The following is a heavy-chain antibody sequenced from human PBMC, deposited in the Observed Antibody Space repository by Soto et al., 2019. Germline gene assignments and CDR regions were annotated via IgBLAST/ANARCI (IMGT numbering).Heavy chain of an antibody. CDR3: AKDNGYYYDSSGPEGNWFDS. J-gene: IGHJ5*01. CDR1: GFTFDDYA. V-gene: IGHV3-9*01. CDR2: ISWNSGSI. Sequence: GGSLRLSCAASGFTFDDYAMHWVRQAPGKGLEWVSGISWNSGSIGYADSVKGRFTISRDNAKNSLYLQMNSLRAEDTALYYCAKDNGYYYDSSGPEGNWFDSWGQGTLVTVSS. D-gene: IGHD3-22*01.